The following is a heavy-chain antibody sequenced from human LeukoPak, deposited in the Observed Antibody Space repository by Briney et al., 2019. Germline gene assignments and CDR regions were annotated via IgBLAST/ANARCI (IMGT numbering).Heavy chain of an antibody. CDR2: MNTNSVDAIGT. D-gene: IGHD3-9*01. V-gene: IGHV1-2*02. Sequence: ASVKVSRKASEYRFIDYYISWLRQAPGQGLEWMGWMNTNSVDAIGTKYAPKFQARATLTRDTSISTAYMELSELTSDDTAVYYCARADAVDAYRDVLGEGTPVTVSS. CDR3: ARADAVDAYRDV. CDR1: EYRFIDYY. J-gene: IGHJ6*03.